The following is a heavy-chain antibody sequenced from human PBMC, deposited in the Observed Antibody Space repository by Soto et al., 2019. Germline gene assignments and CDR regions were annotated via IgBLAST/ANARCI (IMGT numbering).Heavy chain of an antibody. CDR2: INHSGST. Sequence: SETLSLTCAVYGGSFSGYYWSWIRQPPGKGLEWIGEINHSGSTYYNPSLKSRVTISVDTSKNQFSLKLSSVTAADTAVYYCARHHSSGWYGNWFDPWGQGTLVTVSS. D-gene: IGHD6-19*01. V-gene: IGHV4-34*01. CDR3: ARHHSSGWYGNWFDP. J-gene: IGHJ5*02. CDR1: GGSFSGYY.